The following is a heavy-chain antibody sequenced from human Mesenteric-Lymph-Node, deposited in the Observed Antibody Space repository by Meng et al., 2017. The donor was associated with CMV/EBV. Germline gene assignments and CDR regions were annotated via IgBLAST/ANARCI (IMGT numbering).Heavy chain of an antibody. CDR2: SNDSGST. CDR1: GGSFSDHY. CDR3: ARRSRYNSGWYVDY. J-gene: IGHJ4*02. D-gene: IGHD6-19*01. Sequence: VYGGSFSDHYWTWNRQPPGRGLEWIGESNDSGSTNYNPSLKSRVAISVDTSKNQFSLKVNSVTAADTAIYYCARRSRYNSGWYVDYWGRGTLVTVSS. V-gene: IGHV4-34*01.